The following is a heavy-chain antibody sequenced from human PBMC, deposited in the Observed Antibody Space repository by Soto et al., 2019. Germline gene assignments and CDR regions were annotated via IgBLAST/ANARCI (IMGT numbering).Heavy chain of an antibody. J-gene: IGHJ6*01. CDR1: GGTFSSYA. V-gene: IGHV1-69*01. Sequence: QVQLVQSGAEVKKPWSSVKVSCKASGGTFSSYAISCVRQAPGQGLEWMGGIIPIFGTANYAQKFQGRVTITAAESTSTAYMELSSLRSEHTAVYYCASPGTMVRGVIPPYYSYGMDVW. CDR2: IIPIFGTA. D-gene: IGHD3-10*01. CDR3: ASPGTMVRGVIPPYYSYGMDV.